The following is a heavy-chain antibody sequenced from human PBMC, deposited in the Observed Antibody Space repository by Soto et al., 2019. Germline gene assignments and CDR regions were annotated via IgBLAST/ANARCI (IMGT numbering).Heavy chain of an antibody. Sequence: GGSLRLSCAASGFTFSSYAMSWVRPAPGKGLEWGSAISGSGGSTYYADSVKGRFTISRDNSKNTLYLQMNSLRAEDTAVYYCAKDRIAVAGLPDDAFDIWGQGTMVTVSS. CDR1: GFTFSSYA. D-gene: IGHD6-19*01. CDR3: AKDRIAVAGLPDDAFDI. CDR2: ISGSGGST. V-gene: IGHV3-23*01. J-gene: IGHJ3*02.